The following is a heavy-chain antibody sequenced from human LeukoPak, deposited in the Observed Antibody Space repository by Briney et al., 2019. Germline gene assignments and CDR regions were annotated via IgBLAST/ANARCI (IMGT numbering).Heavy chain of an antibody. D-gene: IGHD3-10*01. CDR3: AREPSGGGYGSGSYYSYYYGMDV. CDR2: INPNSGGT. J-gene: IGHJ6*02. V-gene: IGHV1-2*02. CDR1: GYTFTGYY. Sequence: ASVKVSCKASGYTFTGYYMHWVRQAPGQGLEWMGWINPNSGGTNYAQKFQGRVTMTRDTSISTAYMELSGLRSDDTAVYYCAREPSGGGYGSGSYYSYYYGMDVWGQGTTVTVSS.